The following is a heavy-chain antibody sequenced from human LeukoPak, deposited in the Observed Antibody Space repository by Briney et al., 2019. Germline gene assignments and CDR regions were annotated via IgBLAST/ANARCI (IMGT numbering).Heavy chain of an antibody. Sequence: PGGSLRLSCAASGFTFSSYSMNWVRQAPGKGLEWVSYISSSSSTIYYADSVKGRFTISRDNAKNSLYLQMNSLRAEDTAVYYCARGGITTFDYWGQGTLVTVSS. CDR3: ARGGITTFDY. CDR1: GFTFSSYS. V-gene: IGHV3-48*01. D-gene: IGHD3-10*01. CDR2: ISSSSSTI. J-gene: IGHJ4*02.